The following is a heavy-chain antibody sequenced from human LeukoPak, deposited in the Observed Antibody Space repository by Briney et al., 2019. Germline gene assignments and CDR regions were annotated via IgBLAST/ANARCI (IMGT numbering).Heavy chain of an antibody. CDR2: ISVHSGKT. CDR3: ARKDGFTYGLPLDY. V-gene: IGHV1-18*04. D-gene: IGHD5-18*01. Sequence: ASVKVSCKASGFTFTSYGISWVRQAPGQGLEWMGWISVHSGKTDCSEDLQDRVTLTTDTSTSTAYMELRSLRFDDTAVYYCARKDGFTYGLPLDYWGQGTLVTVSS. J-gene: IGHJ4*02. CDR1: GFTFTSYG.